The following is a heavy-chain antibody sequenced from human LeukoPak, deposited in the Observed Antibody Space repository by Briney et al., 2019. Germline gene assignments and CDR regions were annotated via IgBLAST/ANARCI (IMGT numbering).Heavy chain of an antibody. D-gene: IGHD3-10*01. J-gene: IGHJ4*02. Sequence: GGSLRLSCAASGFTFSSYSMNWVRQAPGKGLEWVSAISGSGGSTYYADSVKGRFTISRDNSKNTLYLQMNSLRAEDTAVYYCAKGSPYGSGSYYNVGQLAPFDYWGQGTLVTVSS. CDR2: ISGSGGST. V-gene: IGHV3-23*01. CDR3: AKGSPYGSGSYYNVGQLAPFDY. CDR1: GFTFSSYS.